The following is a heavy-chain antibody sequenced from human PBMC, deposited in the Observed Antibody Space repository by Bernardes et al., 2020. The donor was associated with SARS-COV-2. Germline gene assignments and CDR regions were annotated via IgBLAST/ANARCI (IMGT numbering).Heavy chain of an antibody. CDR2: IKQDGSEK. Sequence: VEPLFLSCAASGFTFSSYWMSWVRQAPGTGLAWVANIKQDGSEKYYVDSVKGRFTISRDNAKNSLYLQMNSLRAEDTAVYYCARVEGTEYYDFWSGYYHHYYYYGMDVWGQGTTVTVSS. V-gene: IGHV3-7*01. CDR1: GFTFSSYW. J-gene: IGHJ6*02. CDR3: ARVEGTEYYDFWSGYYHHYYYYGMDV. D-gene: IGHD3-3*01.